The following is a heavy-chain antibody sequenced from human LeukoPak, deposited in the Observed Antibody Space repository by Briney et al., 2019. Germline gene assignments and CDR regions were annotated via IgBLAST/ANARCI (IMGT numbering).Heavy chain of an antibody. D-gene: IGHD1-26*01. J-gene: IGHJ4*02. CDR2: MNPNGGNT. CDR1: GYTFTSYD. V-gene: IGHV1-8*01. CDR3: ASPRGSYQTSLDY. Sequence: ASVKVSCKASGYTFTSYDINWVRQATGQGLEWMGWMNPNGGNTGYAQKFQGRVTMTRNTSISTAYMELSSLRSEDTAVYYCASPRGSYQTSLDYWGQGTLVTVSS.